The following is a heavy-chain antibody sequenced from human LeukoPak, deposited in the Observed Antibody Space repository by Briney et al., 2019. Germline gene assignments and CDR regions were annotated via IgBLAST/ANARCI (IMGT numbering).Heavy chain of an antibody. J-gene: IGHJ3*02. CDR3: ARGYCSSTSCYASAFDI. CDR1: GFTLSNYA. V-gene: IGHV3-23*01. D-gene: IGHD2-2*01. CDR2: INGSGDKT. Sequence: GGTLRLSCAASGFTLSNYAMNWVRQAPGKGLEWVSSINGSGDKTYYADSVKGRFTISRDNAKNSLYLQMNSLRAEDTAVYYCARGYCSSTSCYASAFDIWGQGTMVTVSS.